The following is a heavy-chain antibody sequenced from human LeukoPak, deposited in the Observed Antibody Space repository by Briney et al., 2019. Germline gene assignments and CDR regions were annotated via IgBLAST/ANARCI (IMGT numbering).Heavy chain of an antibody. CDR2: IYYSGST. CDR1: GGSISSYY. CDR3: AATRPPRSVFDY. Sequence: PSETLSLTCTVAGGSISSYYWSWIRQPPGKGLEWIGYIYYSGSTNYSPSLKSRVTISVDTSKNQFSLKLSSVTAADTAVYYCAATRPPRSVFDYWGQGTLVTVSS. J-gene: IGHJ4*02. D-gene: IGHD2-15*01. V-gene: IGHV4-59*01.